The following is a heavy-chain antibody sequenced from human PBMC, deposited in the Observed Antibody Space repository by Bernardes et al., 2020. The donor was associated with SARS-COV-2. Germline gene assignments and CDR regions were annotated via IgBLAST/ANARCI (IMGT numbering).Heavy chain of an antibody. CDR3: AREPTMIRGTLVKGDRFDP. CDR1: GCSISNDNW. V-gene: IGHV4-4*02. D-gene: IGHD3-10*01. J-gene: IGHJ5*02. Sequence: AETLSLTCAVSGCSISNDNWWSCVRQPPGKGLEWPGEIDDSGSTNYNPSLESRVTMSVDMSKMQFSLKLSSVTAADTAVYYCAREPTMIRGTLVKGDRFDPWGQGTLVTVSS. CDR2: IDDSGST.